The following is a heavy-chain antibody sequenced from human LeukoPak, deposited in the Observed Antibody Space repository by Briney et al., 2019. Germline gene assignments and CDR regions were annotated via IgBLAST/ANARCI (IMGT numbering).Heavy chain of an antibody. D-gene: IGHD2-15*01. Sequence: PGGSLRLSCAASGFTFSDYNMRWIRQAPGKGLEWVSSISRSGSTKYYADSVKGRFTISRDNAKNSLFLQMNSLRAEDTAVYYCARDYSPDYWGQGTLVTVSS. CDR3: ARDYSPDY. CDR2: ISRSGSTK. V-gene: IGHV3-11*01. J-gene: IGHJ4*02. CDR1: GFTFSDYN.